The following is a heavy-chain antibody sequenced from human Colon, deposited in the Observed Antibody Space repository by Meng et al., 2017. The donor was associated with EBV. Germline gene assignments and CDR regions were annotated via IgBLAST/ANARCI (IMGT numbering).Heavy chain of an antibody. D-gene: IGHD6-19*01. Sequence: QMQLQESGPGLVKPSGTLSLTCAVSGGSISISTWWSWVRQPPGKGLEWIGEIYHSGGTNYNPSLRGRVTISLDKSKNQFSLTLRSVTAADTAVYYCARDPYATGWAGWGQGTRVTV. CDR3: ARDPYATGWAG. V-gene: IGHV4-4*02. J-gene: IGHJ4*02. CDR2: IYHSGGT. CDR1: GGSISISTW.